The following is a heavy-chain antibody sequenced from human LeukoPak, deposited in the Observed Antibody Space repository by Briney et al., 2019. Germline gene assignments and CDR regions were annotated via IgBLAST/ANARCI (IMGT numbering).Heavy chain of an antibody. V-gene: IGHV1-69*06. CDR2: IIPIFGTA. Sequence: GASVKVFCKASGGTFSSYAISWVRQAPGQGLEWMGGIIPIFGTANYAQKFQGRVTITADKSTSTAYMELSSLRSEDTAVYYCARGTSAAGPLRWFDPWGQGTLVTVSS. J-gene: IGHJ5*02. CDR1: GGTFSSYA. D-gene: IGHD6-13*01. CDR3: ARGTSAAGPLRWFDP.